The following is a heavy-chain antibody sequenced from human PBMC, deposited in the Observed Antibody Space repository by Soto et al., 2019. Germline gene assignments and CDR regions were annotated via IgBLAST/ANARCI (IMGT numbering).Heavy chain of an antibody. CDR2: INPNSGGT. CDR1: GYTFTGYY. Sequence: ASVKVSCKASGYTFTGYYMHWVRQAPGQGLEWMGWINPNSGGTNYAQKFQGRVTMTRDTSISTAYMELSRLRSDDTAVYYCARDLAYDILTSTPLDAFDIWGQGTMVTVSS. J-gene: IGHJ3*02. D-gene: IGHD3-9*01. V-gene: IGHV1-2*02. CDR3: ARDLAYDILTSTPLDAFDI.